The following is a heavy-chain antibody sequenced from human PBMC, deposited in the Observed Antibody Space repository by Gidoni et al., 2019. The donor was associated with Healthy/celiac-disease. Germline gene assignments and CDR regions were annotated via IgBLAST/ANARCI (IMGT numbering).Heavy chain of an antibody. V-gene: IGHV3-9*01. CDR2: ISWNSGSI. CDR3: APVPWGIAVAVDY. J-gene: IGHJ4*02. CDR1: GFTFDDYA. Sequence: EVQLVESGGGLVQPGRSLRLSCAASGFTFDDYAMHWVRQAPGKGLEWVSGISWNSGSIGYADSVKGRFTISRDNAKNSLYLQMNSLRAEDTALYYCAPVPWGIAVAVDYWGQGTLVTVSS. D-gene: IGHD6-19*01.